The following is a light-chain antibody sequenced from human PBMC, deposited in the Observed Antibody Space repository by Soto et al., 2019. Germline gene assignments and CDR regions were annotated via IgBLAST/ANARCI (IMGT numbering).Light chain of an antibody. Sequence: IQLTQSPSSLSASVGDRVTITCRASQDIGIYLAWYQQKPGKAPNLLIYAASSLQRGVPSRFSGSGSGTDFTRTIRSLQPEDFATSHCQQLSSYPVTFDQGTTVDIK. J-gene: IGKJ1*01. CDR3: QQLSSYPVT. CDR1: QDIGIY. CDR2: AAS. V-gene: IGKV1-9*01.